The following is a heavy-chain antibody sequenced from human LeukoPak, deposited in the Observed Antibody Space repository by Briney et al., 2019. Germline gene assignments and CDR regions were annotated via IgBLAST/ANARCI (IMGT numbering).Heavy chain of an antibody. Sequence: SVKVSCKASGYTFTSYAISWVRQAPGQGLEWMGGIIPTFGTANYAQKFQGRVTITADESTSTAYMELSSLRSEDTAVYYCARESDSHCSSTSCYTGGWFDPWGQGTLVTVSS. CDR1: GYTFTSYA. CDR3: ARESDSHCSSTSCYTGGWFDP. CDR2: IIPTFGTA. D-gene: IGHD2-2*02. J-gene: IGHJ5*02. V-gene: IGHV1-69*13.